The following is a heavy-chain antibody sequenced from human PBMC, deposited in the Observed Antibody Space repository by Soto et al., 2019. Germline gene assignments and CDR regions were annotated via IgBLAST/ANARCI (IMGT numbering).Heavy chain of an antibody. CDR2: VKSKIDGGTT. J-gene: IGHJ4*02. Sequence: EVQLVESGGGLVKPGGSLRLSCAASGFTFSNAWMNWVRQAPGKGLEWVGRVKSKIDGGTTEYADPLRGRFTISRDDSKSTLYLQMNSLKTEDTALYYCTTDPLVPDWGQGTLVTVSS. V-gene: IGHV3-15*07. CDR1: GFTFSNAW. D-gene: IGHD6-6*01. CDR3: TTDPLVPD.